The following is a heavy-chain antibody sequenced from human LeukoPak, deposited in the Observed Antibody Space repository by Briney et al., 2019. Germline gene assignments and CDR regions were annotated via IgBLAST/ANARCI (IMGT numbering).Heavy chain of an antibody. CDR3: ARPSRGMVPDY. Sequence: GGSLQISCQGSGYHFTSYWSGWGRQVPGKGGEGMGIIYAGDSDTRYSPSFQAQVTISADKSITTAYLQWSSLKASDTAMYYCARPSRGMVPDYWGQGTLVTVSS. CDR2: IYAGDSDT. CDR1: GYHFTSYW. V-gene: IGHV5-51*01. J-gene: IGHJ4*02. D-gene: IGHD3-10*01.